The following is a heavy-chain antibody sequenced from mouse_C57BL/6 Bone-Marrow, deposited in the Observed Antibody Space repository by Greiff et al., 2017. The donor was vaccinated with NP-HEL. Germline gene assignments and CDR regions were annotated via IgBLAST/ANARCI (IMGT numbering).Heavy chain of an antibody. D-gene: IGHD3-3*01. CDR2: ISSGSSTI. CDR1: GFTFSDYG. Sequence: EVMLVESGGGLVKPGGSLKLSCAASGFTFSDYGMHWVRQAPEKGLEWVAYISSGSSTIYYADTVKGRFTITRDNAKNTLFLQMTSLRSEDTAMYYCARQGPDRGMDYWGQGTSVTVSS. CDR3: ARQGPDRGMDY. J-gene: IGHJ4*01. V-gene: IGHV5-17*01.